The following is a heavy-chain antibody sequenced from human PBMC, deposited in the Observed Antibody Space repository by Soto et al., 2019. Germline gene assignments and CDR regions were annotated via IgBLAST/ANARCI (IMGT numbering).Heavy chain of an antibody. J-gene: IGHJ4*02. Sequence: PGGSLRLSCTASGFSLSRYGLHWVRQAPGKGLEWVAGLWSDGIKTSYTDSVKGRFTISRDTSKNMLYLQMNSLGAEDTAVYYCARGGTSTTYWGLFYNWGQGTLVTVSS. CDR2: LWSDGIKT. V-gene: IGHV3-33*01. CDR1: GFSLSRYG. D-gene: IGHD7-27*01. CDR3: ARGGTSTTYWGLFYN.